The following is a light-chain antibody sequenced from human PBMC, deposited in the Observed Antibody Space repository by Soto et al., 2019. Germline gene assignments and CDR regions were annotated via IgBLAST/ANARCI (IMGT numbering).Light chain of an antibody. V-gene: IGKV2-28*01. J-gene: IGKJ1*01. CDR1: QSLLHSNGYNY. CDR3: MQALQTPWT. CDR2: LGS. Sequence: DIVMTQSPLSLPVTPGEPASISCRSSQSLLHSNGYNYLDWYLQKPGQSPQLLIYLGSNRASGVPARFSGSGSGTDCTLKISRVEAEDVGVYYCMQALQTPWTFGQGTKVDIK.